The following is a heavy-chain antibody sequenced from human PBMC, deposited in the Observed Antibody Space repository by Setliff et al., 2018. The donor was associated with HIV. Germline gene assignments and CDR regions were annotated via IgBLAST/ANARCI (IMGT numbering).Heavy chain of an antibody. V-gene: IGHV1-3*01. D-gene: IGHD2-15*01. CDR3: AREGLLVTSVGGAYWYHGMDV. CDR1: GYTFTSYA. J-gene: IGHJ6*02. CDR2: INAGNGNT. Sequence: ASVKVSCKASGYTFTSYAMHWVRQAPGQRLEWMGWINAGNGNTKYSQKFQGRVTMTRDTSASTAYMELTGLRSEDTAVYYCAREGLLVTSVGGAYWYHGMDVWGQGTTVTVSS.